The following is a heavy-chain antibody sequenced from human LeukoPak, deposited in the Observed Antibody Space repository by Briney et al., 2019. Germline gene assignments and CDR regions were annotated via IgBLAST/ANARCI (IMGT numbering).Heavy chain of an antibody. CDR3: ARAGLRAAAGL. D-gene: IGHD6-13*01. Sequence: PGGSLRLSCAASGFTFSSYSMNWVRQAPGKGLEWVSYISSSSTIYYADSVKGRFTISRDNAKNSLYLQMNSLRAEDTAVYYCARAGLRAAAGLWGQGTLVTVSS. CDR2: ISSSSTI. CDR1: GFTFSSYS. J-gene: IGHJ4*02. V-gene: IGHV3-48*01.